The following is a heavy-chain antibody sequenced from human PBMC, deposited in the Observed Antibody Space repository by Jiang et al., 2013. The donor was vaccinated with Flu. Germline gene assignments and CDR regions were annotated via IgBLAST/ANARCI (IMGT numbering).Heavy chain of an antibody. D-gene: IGHD1-26*01. J-gene: IGHJ3*02. CDR3: ARPPGVGATVWRDAFDI. Sequence: VQLVESGGGVVQPGRSLRLSCAASGFTFSSYGMHWVRQAPGKGLEWVAVISYDGSNQDYADSVRGRFTISRDNSKNTLYLQMNSLRDEDTAMYYCARPPGVGATVWRDAFDIVGPGDKWSPSLQ. CDR2: ISYDGSNQ. V-gene: IGHV3-30-3*01. CDR1: GFTFSSYG.